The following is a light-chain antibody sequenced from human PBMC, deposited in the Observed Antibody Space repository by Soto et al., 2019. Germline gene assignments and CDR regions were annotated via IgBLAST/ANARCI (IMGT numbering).Light chain of an antibody. J-gene: IGKJ1*01. V-gene: IGKV1-17*01. Sequence: DIQMTQSPSSLSASVGDRVTITCRASQGIRNDLGWYQQKPGKAPKRLIYAASSLQSGVPSRFSGSGSGTEFTLTISSLQPDDFATYYCQHYKMYSPWTFGQGTKVDIK. CDR3: QHYKMYSPWT. CDR1: QGIRND. CDR2: AAS.